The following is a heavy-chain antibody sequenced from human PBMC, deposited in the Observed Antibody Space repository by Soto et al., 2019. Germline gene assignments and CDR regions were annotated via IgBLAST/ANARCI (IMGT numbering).Heavy chain of an antibody. V-gene: IGHV4-30-2*01. J-gene: IGHJ6*02. D-gene: IGHD3-10*01. CDR2: MYHSGST. Sequence: GKGLEWIGYMYHSGSTYYNPSLKSRVTISIDRSKNQVSLKLASVTAADTAVYYCLTQGFGPLHGLVDVWGQGTTVTVSS. CDR3: LTQGFGPLHGLVDV.